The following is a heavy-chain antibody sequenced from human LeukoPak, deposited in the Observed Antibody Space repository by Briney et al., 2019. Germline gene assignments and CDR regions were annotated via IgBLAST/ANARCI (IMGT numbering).Heavy chain of an antibody. Sequence: ASVKVSCKASGCTFTSYDINWVRQATGQGLEWMGWMNPNSGNTGYAQKFQGRVTMTRNTSISTAYMELSSLRSEDTAVYYCARGLTMVRGVFRLNYWGQGTLVTVSS. CDR3: ARGLTMVRGVFRLNY. CDR2: MNPNSGNT. CDR1: GCTFTSYD. V-gene: IGHV1-8*01. J-gene: IGHJ4*02. D-gene: IGHD3-10*01.